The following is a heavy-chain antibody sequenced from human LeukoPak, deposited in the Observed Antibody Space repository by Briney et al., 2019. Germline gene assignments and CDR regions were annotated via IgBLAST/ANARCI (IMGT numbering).Heavy chain of an antibody. Sequence: SETLSLTCTVSGGSISSYYWSWIRQPAGKGLEWIGRIYTSGSTNYNPSFKSRVTMSVDTSKNQFSLKLSSVTAADTAVYYCAREQPPIYYYGSGSYYNYWGQGTLVTVSS. D-gene: IGHD3-10*01. CDR2: IYTSGST. CDR1: GGSISSYY. J-gene: IGHJ4*02. V-gene: IGHV4-4*07. CDR3: AREQPPIYYYGSGSYYNY.